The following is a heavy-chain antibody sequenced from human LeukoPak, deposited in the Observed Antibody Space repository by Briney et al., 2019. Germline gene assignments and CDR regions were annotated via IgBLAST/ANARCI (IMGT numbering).Heavy chain of an antibody. Sequence: VASVKVSCKASGYTFTFYYIHWVRLAPGQGLEWMGCVNPRSGGTTYAQTFQGRVAMTTDTPISTAYMELTRLTSDDKAVYFCARDKNLINYYYVDVWGKGTTVTVSS. V-gene: IGHV1-2*02. J-gene: IGHJ6*03. CDR2: VNPRSGGT. CDR1: GYTFTFYY. D-gene: IGHD3-22*01. CDR3: ARDKNLINYYYVDV.